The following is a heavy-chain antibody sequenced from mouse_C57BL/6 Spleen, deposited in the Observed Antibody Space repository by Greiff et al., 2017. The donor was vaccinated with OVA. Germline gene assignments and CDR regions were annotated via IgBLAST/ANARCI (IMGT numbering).Heavy chain of an antibody. CDR3: ARGGYGGSCWGY. CDR2: INPYASYT. J-gene: IGHJ2*01. Sequence: VQLQQPGAELVKPGASVKLSCKASGYTFTSYWMQWVNQRPGQGLEWIGEINPYASYTNSNQKFKGKATLTVDKSSSTAYMQLSSLTSEDSAVYYCARGGYGGSCWGYWGQGTTVTVSS. V-gene: IGHV1-50*01. CDR1: GYTFTSYW. D-gene: IGHD1-1*01.